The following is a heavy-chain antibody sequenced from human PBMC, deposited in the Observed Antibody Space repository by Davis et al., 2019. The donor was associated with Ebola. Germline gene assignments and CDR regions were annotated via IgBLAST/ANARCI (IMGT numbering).Heavy chain of an antibody. Sequence: MPSETLSLTCAVSGGSISSGGYSWSWIRQPPGKGLEWIGYIYHSGSTYYNPSLKSRVTISVDTSKNQFSLKLSSVTAADTAVYYCARQGDNWNHYGMDVWGKGTTVTVSS. CDR1: GGSISSGGYS. V-gene: IGHV4-30-2*03. CDR3: ARQGDNWNHYGMDV. CDR2: IYHSGST. J-gene: IGHJ6*04. D-gene: IGHD1-20*01.